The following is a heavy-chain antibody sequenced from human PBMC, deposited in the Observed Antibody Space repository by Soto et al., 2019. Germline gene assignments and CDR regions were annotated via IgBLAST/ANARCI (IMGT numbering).Heavy chain of an antibody. D-gene: IGHD2-15*01. J-gene: IGHJ6*03. Sequence: ASVKVSCKASGYTFTSYGISWVRQAPGQGLEWMGWISAYNGNTNYAQKLQGRVTMTTDTSTSTAYMELRSLRSDDTAVYYCARVPIVVVVAATMGDYYMDVWGKGTTVTVSS. CDR2: ISAYNGNT. CDR1: GYTFTSYG. V-gene: IGHV1-18*01. CDR3: ARVPIVVVVAATMGDYYMDV.